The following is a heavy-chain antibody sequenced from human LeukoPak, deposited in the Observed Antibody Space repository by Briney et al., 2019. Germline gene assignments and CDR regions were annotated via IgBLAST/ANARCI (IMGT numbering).Heavy chain of an antibody. CDR3: ARENAGGYYM. V-gene: IGHV4-38-2*02. Sequence: SETLSLTCAVSGYSISSGYYWGWIRQPPGQGLEWIGSIYHSGSTYYNPSLKSRVTISVDTSKNQFSLKLSSVTAADTAVYYCARENAGGYYMRGQGTLVTVSS. J-gene: IGHJ4*02. CDR1: GYSISSGYY. CDR2: IYHSGST. D-gene: IGHD3-3*01.